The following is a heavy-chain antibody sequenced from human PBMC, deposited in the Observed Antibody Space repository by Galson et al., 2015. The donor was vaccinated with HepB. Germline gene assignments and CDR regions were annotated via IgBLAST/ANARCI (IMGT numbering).Heavy chain of an antibody. J-gene: IGHJ4*02. CDR1: GLTFSSYG. V-gene: IGHV3-33*01. D-gene: IGHD3-16*01. Sequence: SLRLSCAASGLTFSSYGMHWVRQAPGKGLEWVAVIWYDGSNKYYGDSVKGRFTISRDNSKNTLYLQMNSLRAEDTAVYYCARGLGEFYFDFWGQGTLVTVSS. CDR2: IWYDGSNK. CDR3: ARGLGEFYFDF.